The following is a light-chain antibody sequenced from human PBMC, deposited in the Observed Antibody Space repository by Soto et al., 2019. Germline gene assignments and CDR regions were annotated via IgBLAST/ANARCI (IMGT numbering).Light chain of an antibody. J-gene: IGKJ1*01. CDR2: DDS. Sequence: DIQMTQSPSTLSASVGDRVTITCRASQSISSWLAWYQQKPGKAPKLLIYDDSSLESGVPSRFSGSGSGTEFTLTISSLQPDDFATYYCQPKGTFGQGTKVDIK. V-gene: IGKV1-5*01. CDR1: QSISSW. CDR3: QPKGT.